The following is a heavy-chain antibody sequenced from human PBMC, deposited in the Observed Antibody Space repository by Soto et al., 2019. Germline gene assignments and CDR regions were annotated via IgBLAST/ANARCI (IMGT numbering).Heavy chain of an antibody. V-gene: IGHV1-2*02. J-gene: IGHJ4*02. CDR2: INPKSGGT. CDR1: GYTFTGDY. CDR3: ARDLAQGGGSAGFEY. Sequence: GSVTVSCNASGYTFTGDYMDLVRQAPGQGLEWMGWINPKSGGTMYPQKFQGRVTMTWDTSISTAYMALTRLRSDDTAVYYCARDLAQGGGSAGFEYRGQGTLVTVSA. D-gene: IGHD1-26*01.